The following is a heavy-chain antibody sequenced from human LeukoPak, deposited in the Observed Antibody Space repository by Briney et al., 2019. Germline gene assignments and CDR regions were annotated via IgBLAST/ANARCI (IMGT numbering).Heavy chain of an antibody. CDR3: ARRGYCSGGSCYYFDY. D-gene: IGHD2-15*01. CDR1: GGSISSSS. V-gene: IGHV3-21*01. J-gene: IGHJ4*02. CDR2: ISSSSSYI. Sequence: ETLSLTCTVSGGSISSSSYYWGWIRQPPGKGLEWVSSISSSSSYIYYADSVKGRFTISRDNAKNSLYLQMNSLRAEDTAVYYCARRGYCSGGSCYYFDYWGQGTLVTVSS.